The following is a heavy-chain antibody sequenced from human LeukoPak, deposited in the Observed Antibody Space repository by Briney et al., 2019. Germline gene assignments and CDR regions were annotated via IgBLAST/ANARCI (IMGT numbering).Heavy chain of an antibody. J-gene: IGHJ4*02. CDR1: GFPFSGYA. Sequence: GGSLRLSCAASGFPFSGYALNWVRQAPGKGLEWVSAISGSGGTMFYADSVKGRFTISRDHSKNTLYLQMNSLRAEDTAVYYCAKVLGSRIAVSDPFDYWGQGTLVTVSS. CDR3: AKVLGSRIAVSDPFDY. CDR2: ISGSGGTM. D-gene: IGHD2-21*01. V-gene: IGHV3-23*01.